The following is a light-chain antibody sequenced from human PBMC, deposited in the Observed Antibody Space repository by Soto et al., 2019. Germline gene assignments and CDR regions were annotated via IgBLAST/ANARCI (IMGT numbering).Light chain of an antibody. J-gene: IGLJ1*01. CDR1: SSDVGSYNR. Sequence: QSVLTQPPSVSGSPGQSVTISCTGTSSDVGSYNRVSWYQQPPGTAPKLMIYEVSNRPSGVPDRFSGSKSGNTASLTISGLQAEDEADYYCSSYSSSSTYVLGTGTKVPVL. V-gene: IGLV2-18*02. CDR2: EVS. CDR3: SSYSSSSTYV.